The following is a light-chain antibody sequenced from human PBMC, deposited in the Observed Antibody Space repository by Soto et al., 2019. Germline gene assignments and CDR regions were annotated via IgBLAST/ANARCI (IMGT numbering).Light chain of an antibody. V-gene: IGLV2-18*02. CDR3: SSYTSSNTYV. CDR1: SSDDGSYKR. Sequence: SALTQPPSVSGSPGHSVAISCTGTSSDDGSYKRVSWYKQPPGSAPKLMIYDVSYRPSGVPDRFSGSKSGNAASLSISVLQAEDEADYYCSSYTSSNTYVFGTGTKVTVL. CDR2: DVS. J-gene: IGLJ1*01.